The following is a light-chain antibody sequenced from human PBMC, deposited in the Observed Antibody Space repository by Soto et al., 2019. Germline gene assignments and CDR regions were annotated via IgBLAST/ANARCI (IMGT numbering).Light chain of an antibody. CDR1: QSITIY. Sequence: DIQVTQSPSSLSASVGDIVIITCLASQSITIYLNWYHQKPGKAPKLLIYGASSLQSGVPSRFSGSGSGTDFTLTISSLQPEDFATYYCQQSYITPLTFGQGTKVDIK. CDR3: QQSYITPLT. CDR2: GAS. J-gene: IGKJ1*01. V-gene: IGKV1-39*01.